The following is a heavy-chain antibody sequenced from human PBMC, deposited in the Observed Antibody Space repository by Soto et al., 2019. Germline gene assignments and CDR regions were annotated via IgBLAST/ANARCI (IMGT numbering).Heavy chain of an antibody. D-gene: IGHD6-19*01. J-gene: IGHJ4*02. CDR3: ARVRYSSGWYHYYFDY. CDR1: GFTVSSNY. Sequence: GGSLRLSCAASGFTVSSNYMSWVRQAPGKGLEWVSVIYSGGSTYYADSVKGRFTISRDNSKNTLYLQMNSLRAEDTAVYYCARVRYSSGWYHYYFDYWGQGTLVTVSS. V-gene: IGHV3-66*01. CDR2: IYSGGST.